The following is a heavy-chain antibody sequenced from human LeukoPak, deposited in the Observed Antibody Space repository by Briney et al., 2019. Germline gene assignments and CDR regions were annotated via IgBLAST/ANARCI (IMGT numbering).Heavy chain of an antibody. CDR3: AGNNYYYHGMDV. V-gene: IGHV5-10-1*01. D-gene: IGHD1/OR15-1a*01. CDR1: GYSFTSYW. Sequence: GESLKISCKGSGYSFTSYWISWVRQMPGRGLEWMGRIDPSDSYTNYSPSFQGHVTISADKSISTAYLQWSSLKASDTAMYYCAGNNYYYHGMDVWGQGTTVTVSS. J-gene: IGHJ6*02. CDR2: IDPSDSYT.